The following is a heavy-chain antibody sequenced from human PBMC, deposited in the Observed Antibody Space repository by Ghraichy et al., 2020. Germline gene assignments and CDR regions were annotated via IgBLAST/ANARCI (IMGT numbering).Heavy chain of an antibody. CDR2: MSPHSGYT. V-gene: IGHV1-8*01. Sequence: ASVKVSCKASGYNFNTYDFNWVRQAPGQGLEWLGWMSPHSGYTGYSQNFQGRLSLTRDTSINTAYMELSSLRSGDTAVYYCARNPPGTGDFDNWGQGTLVTVSS. D-gene: IGHD3-10*01. CDR1: GYNFNTYD. J-gene: IGHJ4*02. CDR3: ARNPPGTGDFDN.